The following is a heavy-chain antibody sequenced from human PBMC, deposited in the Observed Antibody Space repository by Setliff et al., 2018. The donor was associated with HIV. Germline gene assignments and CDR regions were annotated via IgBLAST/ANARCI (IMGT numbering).Heavy chain of an antibody. CDR1: GFTVNTLNIYA. V-gene: IGHV3-23*01. CDR2: IGGIDSNT. D-gene: IGHD3-3*02. Sequence: QPGGSLRLSCAASGFTVNTLNIYAMSWVRQAPGKGLEWVSSIGGIDSNTHYADSVKGRFTISRDNSKNTLYLQMSSLTAEDTAIYYCARRPGFISTGGWFDPWGQGTLVTVSS. CDR3: ARRPGFISTGGWFDP. J-gene: IGHJ5*02.